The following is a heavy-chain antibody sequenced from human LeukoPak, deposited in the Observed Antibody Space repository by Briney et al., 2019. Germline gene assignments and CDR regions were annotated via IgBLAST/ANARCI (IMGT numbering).Heavy chain of an antibody. CDR3: AKARPLREAARTYLDY. J-gene: IGHJ4*02. D-gene: IGHD6-6*01. CDR1: GFLFNICG. CDR2: ISYDGSNK. V-gene: IGHV3-30*18. Sequence: PGISLRLSCGASGFLFNICGMHWARQAPGKALECVTVISYDGSNKYYADSVKGRFTISRDNSKNTLYLQMNSLRAEDTAVYYCAKARPLREAARTYLDYWGQGTLVTVSS.